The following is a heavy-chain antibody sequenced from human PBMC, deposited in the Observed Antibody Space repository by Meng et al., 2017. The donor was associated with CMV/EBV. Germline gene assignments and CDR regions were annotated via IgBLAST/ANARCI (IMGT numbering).Heavy chain of an antibody. CDR1: GFTFSSYS. D-gene: IGHD4-11*01. CDR3: AREGPTGAFDI. J-gene: IGHJ3*02. CDR2: ISSSSSTI. Sequence: GESLKISCAASGFTFSSYSMNWVRQAPGKGLEWVSYISSSSSTIYYADSVKGRFTISRDNAKNSLYLQMNSLRAKDTAVYYCAREGPTGAFDIWGQGTMVTVSS. V-gene: IGHV3-48*04.